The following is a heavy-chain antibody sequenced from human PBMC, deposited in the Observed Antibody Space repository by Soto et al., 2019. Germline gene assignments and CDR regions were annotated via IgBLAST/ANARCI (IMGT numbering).Heavy chain of an antibody. CDR1: GFTFSSYW. J-gene: IGHJ4*02. Sequence: GGSLRLSCAASGFTFSSYWMHWVRQAPGKGLVWVSRINSDGSSASYADSVKGRFTISRDNAKNTLYLQMNSLRAEDTAVYYCASGLIVVVPAARLTRTMLGYRGQGSLVIVSS. V-gene: IGHV3-74*01. CDR2: INSDGSSA. D-gene: IGHD2-2*01. CDR3: ASGLIVVVPAARLTRTMLGY.